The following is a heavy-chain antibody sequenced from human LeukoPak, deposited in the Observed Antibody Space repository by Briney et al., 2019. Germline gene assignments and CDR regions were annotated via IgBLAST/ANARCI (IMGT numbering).Heavy chain of an antibody. D-gene: IGHD1-26*01. Sequence: ASVKVSCKVSGYTLTELSMHWVRQAPGKGLEWMGGFDPEDGETIYAQKFQGRVTMTEDTSTDTAYMELSSLRSEDTAVYYCARGSGIVGATTIYYWGQGTLVTVSP. V-gene: IGHV1-24*01. CDR3: ARGSGIVGATTIYY. J-gene: IGHJ4*02. CDR2: FDPEDGET. CDR1: GYTLTELS.